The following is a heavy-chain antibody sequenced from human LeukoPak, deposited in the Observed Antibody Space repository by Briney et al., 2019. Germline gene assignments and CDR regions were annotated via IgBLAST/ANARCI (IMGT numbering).Heavy chain of an antibody. CDR2: IIPILGIA. J-gene: IGHJ4*02. CDR3: AREGFGYGDFGPIDY. V-gene: IGHV1-69*04. D-gene: IGHD4-17*01. Sequence: SVKVSCKASGGTFSSYAISWVRQAPGQGLEWMGRIIPILGIANYAQKFQGRVTITADKSTSTAYMELSSLRSEDTAVYYCAREGFGYGDFGPIDYWGQGTLATVSS. CDR1: GGTFSSYA.